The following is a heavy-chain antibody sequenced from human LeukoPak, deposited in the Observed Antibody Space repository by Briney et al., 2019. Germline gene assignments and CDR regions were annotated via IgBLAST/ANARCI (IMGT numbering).Heavy chain of an antibody. Sequence: GGSLRLSCAASGFTFSSYEMNWVRQAPGKGLGWVSYISSSGSTIYYADSVKGRFTISRDNAKNSLYLQMNSLRAEDTAVYYCARFIAAAGTRWFDPWGQGTLVTVSS. V-gene: IGHV3-48*03. CDR3: ARFIAAAGTRWFDP. J-gene: IGHJ5*02. CDR1: GFTFSSYE. D-gene: IGHD6-13*01. CDR2: ISSSGSTI.